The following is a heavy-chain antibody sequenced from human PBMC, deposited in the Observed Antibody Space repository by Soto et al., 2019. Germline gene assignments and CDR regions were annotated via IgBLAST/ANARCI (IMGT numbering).Heavy chain of an antibody. D-gene: IGHD3-22*01. CDR3: ALRSMAVVPEY. Sequence: QVQLQESGPGLVKPSETLSLTCAVSGDSISSYYCMWIRQPPGKGLESIGYLYYGRSANYHPSLKGRVTLSVDTSTNQCSLTLSSMTAAETAVDYCALRSMAVVPEYWGQGTLVTVSS. CDR1: GDSISSYY. V-gene: IGHV4-59*01. CDR2: LYYGRSA. J-gene: IGHJ4*02.